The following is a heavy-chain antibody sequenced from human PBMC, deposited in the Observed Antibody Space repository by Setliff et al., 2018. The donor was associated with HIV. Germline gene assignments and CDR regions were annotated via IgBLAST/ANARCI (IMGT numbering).Heavy chain of an antibody. CDR2: IYPVDSET. J-gene: IGHJ4*02. D-gene: IGHD2-2*01. CDR3: ARPRGNDYAGSGFDN. CDR1: GYNFVDYS. V-gene: IGHV5-51*01. Sequence: GESLNISCQGSGYNFVDYSIAWVRQVPGKGLEWMGIIYPVDSETRYSPSFQGQVTISADKSINTAYLQWTTLKASDSAMYYCARPRGNDYAGSGFDNWGQGTLVTVSS.